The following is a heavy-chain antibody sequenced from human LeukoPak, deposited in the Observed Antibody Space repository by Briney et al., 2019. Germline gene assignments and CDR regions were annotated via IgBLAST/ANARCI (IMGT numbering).Heavy chain of an antibody. CDR2: ISAYNGNT. CDR3: ARAPIVVVPAASWFDP. Sequence: ASAKVSCKASGYTFTSYGISWVRQAPGQGLEWMGWISAYNGNTNYAQKLQGRVTMTTDTSTSTAYMELRSLRSDDTAVYYCARAPIVVVPAASWFDPWGQGTLVTVSS. CDR1: GYTFTSYG. D-gene: IGHD2-2*01. J-gene: IGHJ5*02. V-gene: IGHV1-18*01.